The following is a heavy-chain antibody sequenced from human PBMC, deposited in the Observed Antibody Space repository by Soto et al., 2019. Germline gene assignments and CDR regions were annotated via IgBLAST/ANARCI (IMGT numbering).Heavy chain of an antibody. V-gene: IGHV2-5*02. CDR1: GFSLSTSGVG. J-gene: IGHJ5*02. Sequence: QITLKESGPTLVKPTQTLTLTCTFSGFSLSTSGVGVGWIRQPPGKALEWLALIYLDDDKRYSPSLKSRLSTTEDTXXSXVXXTMTNAEPVDTPPSYGAHKRIVLAPAAMGGSGLAPWGQGALDTVS. D-gene: IGHD2-2*01. CDR2: IYLDDDK. CDR3: AHKRIVLAPAAMGGSGLAP.